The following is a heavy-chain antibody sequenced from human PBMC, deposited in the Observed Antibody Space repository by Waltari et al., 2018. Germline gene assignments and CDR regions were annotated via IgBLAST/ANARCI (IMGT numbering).Heavy chain of an antibody. CDR2: IFHNGAR. V-gene: IGHV4-39*07. CDR1: GGSIDSSQYY. CDR3: TREIRDIVVVPSPGDY. J-gene: IGHJ4*01. Sequence: QLQLQESGPGLVKPSETLSLTCTVSGGSIDSSQYYWGWVRQPPGKALQWLATIFHNGARRYNPSLGSRVSISLDTSRNQFSVRLSSVSAADTAMYYCTREIRDIVVVPSPGDYWGQGTLVTVSS. D-gene: IGHD2-15*01.